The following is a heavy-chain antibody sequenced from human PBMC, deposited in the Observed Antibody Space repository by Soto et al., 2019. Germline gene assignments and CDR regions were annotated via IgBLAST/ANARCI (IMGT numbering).Heavy chain of an antibody. V-gene: IGHV4-59*08. CDR2: IYYSGST. CDR3: ARHHPLYGSGSYWVERSNAPLGFRAARRWFDP. D-gene: IGHD3-10*01. J-gene: IGHJ5*02. Sequence: SETLSLTCTVSGGSISSYYWSWIRQPPGKGLEWIGYIYYSGSTNYNPSLKSRVTISVDTSKNQFSLKLSSVTAADTAVYYCARHHPLYGSGSYWVERSNAPLGFRAARRWFDPWGQGTLVTVSS. CDR1: GGSISSYY.